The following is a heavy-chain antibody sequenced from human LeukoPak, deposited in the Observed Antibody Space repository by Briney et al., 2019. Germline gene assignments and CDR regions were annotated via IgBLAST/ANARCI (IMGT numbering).Heavy chain of an antibody. V-gene: IGHV4-59*08. CDR1: GGSISSYY. CDR2: IYYSGST. J-gene: IGHJ5*02. CDR3: ARGDYYDGGGRNWFDP. D-gene: IGHD3-16*01. Sequence: PSEALSLTCTVSGGSISSYYWSWIRQPPGKGLEWIGYIYYSGSTNYNPSLKSRVTISVDTSKNQFSLKLNTVTAADTAVYYCARGDYYDGGGRNWFDPWGQGTLVTVSS.